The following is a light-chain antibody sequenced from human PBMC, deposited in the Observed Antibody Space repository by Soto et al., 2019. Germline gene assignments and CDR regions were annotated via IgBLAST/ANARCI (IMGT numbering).Light chain of an antibody. CDR3: QQYRT. V-gene: IGKV3-11*01. CDR2: WAS. Sequence: EIVLTQSPATLSLSPGERATLSCRASQSVSSYLAWYQQKPGQAPKLLIYWASTRESGVPDRFSGSGSGTDFTLTISRLEPEDFAVYYCQQYRTFGQGTKVDIK. CDR1: QSVSSY. J-gene: IGKJ1*01.